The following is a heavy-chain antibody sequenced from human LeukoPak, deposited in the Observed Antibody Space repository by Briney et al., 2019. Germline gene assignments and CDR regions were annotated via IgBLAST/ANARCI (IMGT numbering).Heavy chain of an antibody. Sequence: GGSLRLSCVASGFSFSSYWMSWVRQAPGKGLEWVANIKQDGSEKYYVDSVKGRFTIYRDNARNSVYLQMNSLRAEDTAVYYCARAGQWPAPQQIDYWGQGTLVTVSS. CDR3: ARAGQWPAPQQIDY. V-gene: IGHV3-7*01. J-gene: IGHJ4*02. CDR2: IKQDGSEK. D-gene: IGHD6-19*01. CDR1: GFSFSSYW.